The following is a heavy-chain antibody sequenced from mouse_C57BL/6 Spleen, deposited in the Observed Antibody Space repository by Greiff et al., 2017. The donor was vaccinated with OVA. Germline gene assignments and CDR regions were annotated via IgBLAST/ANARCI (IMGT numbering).Heavy chain of an antibody. V-gene: IGHV7-3*01. J-gene: IGHJ2*01. CDR3: ARYISNSYYFDY. CDR2: IRNKANGYTT. Sequence: EVKLVESGGGLVQPGGSLSLSCAASGFTFTDYYMSWVRQPPGKALEWLGFIRNKANGYTTEYSASVKGRFTISGDNSQSILYLQMNALRAEDSATYYCARYISNSYYFDYWGQGTTLTVSS. CDR1: GFTFTDYY. D-gene: IGHD2-5*01.